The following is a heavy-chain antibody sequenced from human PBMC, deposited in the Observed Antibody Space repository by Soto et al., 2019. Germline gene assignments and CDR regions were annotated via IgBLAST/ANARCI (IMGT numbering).Heavy chain of an antibody. J-gene: IGHJ3*01. D-gene: IGHD2-21*02. CDR3: AKGFIVVVTVLRPDDAFDA. CDR1: GFTFGNYG. Sequence: GSLRLACSTSGFTFGNYGMNWVRQAPGKGLEWVSGISGGGGNTYYADSVKGRFTISRDPSKNTVFLEMKSLRAEDTAVYYCAKGFIVVVTVLRPDDAFDAWGQGTLVNVSS. CDR2: ISGGGGNT. V-gene: IGHV3-23*01.